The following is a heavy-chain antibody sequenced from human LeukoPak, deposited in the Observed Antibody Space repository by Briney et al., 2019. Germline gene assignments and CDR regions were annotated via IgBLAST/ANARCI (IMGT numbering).Heavy chain of an antibody. Sequence: ASVKVSCKASGYTFTSYGISWVRQAPGQGLEWMGWISAYNGNTNYAQKLQGRVTMTTDTSTSTAHMELRCLRSDDTAVYYCAREAIQLWQRNNYYYGMDVWGQGTTVTVSS. D-gene: IGHD5-18*01. CDR1: GYTFTSYG. V-gene: IGHV1-18*01. CDR2: ISAYNGNT. CDR3: AREAIQLWQRNNYYYGMDV. J-gene: IGHJ6*02.